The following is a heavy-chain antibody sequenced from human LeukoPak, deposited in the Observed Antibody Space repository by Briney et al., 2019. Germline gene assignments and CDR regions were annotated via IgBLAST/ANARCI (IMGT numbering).Heavy chain of an antibody. J-gene: IGHJ4*02. CDR2: ISYDGNNQ. CDR1: GFAFSSLA. V-gene: IGHV3-30-3*01. Sequence: GGSLRLSCAVSGFAFSSLAMHWVRQAPGKGLEWVAFISYDGNNQYYADSVKGRFTISRDNSKNTLYLQVNNLRAEDTAVYYCARGPNSNWSGLDFWGQGTLLTVSS. D-gene: IGHD6-6*01. CDR3: ARGPNSNWSGLDF.